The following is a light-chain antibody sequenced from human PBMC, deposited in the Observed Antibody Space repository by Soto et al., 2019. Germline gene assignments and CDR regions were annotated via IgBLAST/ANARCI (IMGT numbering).Light chain of an antibody. CDR2: DAS. J-gene: IGKJ4*01. V-gene: IGKV1-5*01. Sequence: PSTLSASVGDRVTITCRASQSISIWLAWYQQKPGKAPKLLIYDASSLKSGVPSRFSGSGSGTEFTLTISSLQPDDFSTYYCQQYNTNPLTFGVGTKVDIK. CDR3: QQYNTNPLT. CDR1: QSISIW.